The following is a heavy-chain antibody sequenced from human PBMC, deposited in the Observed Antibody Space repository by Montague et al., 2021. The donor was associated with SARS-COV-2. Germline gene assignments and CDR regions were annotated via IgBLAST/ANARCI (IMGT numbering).Heavy chain of an antibody. CDR2: ILHSGRT. D-gene: IGHD2-21*01. J-gene: IGHJ6*02. CDR3: ARVAELDVVGVDYYGLDV. CDR1: GGSLSSYH. Sequence: SETLSLTCSVYGGSLSSYHWSWIRQPPGKGLEYIGYILHSGRTNFSPSLNSRVSISLDTSKNQFSLNLRSVTTADTAVYYCARVAELDVVGVDYYGLDVWGQETSVTVS. V-gene: IGHV4-59*01.